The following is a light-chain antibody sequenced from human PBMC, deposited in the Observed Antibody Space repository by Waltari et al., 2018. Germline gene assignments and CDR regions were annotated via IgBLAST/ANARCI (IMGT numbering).Light chain of an antibody. CDR3: MQTLQSPVT. CDR1: QSLLHTNGFHY. J-gene: IGKJ5*01. Sequence: DIVMTQSPLSLPVTPGEPASISCRSSQSLLHTNGFHYLEWYLQRPGQSPQLLIYLGTNRASGVPDRFSGSRSGPDFTLKISSVEAEDVGVYYCMQTLQSPVTFGQGTRLEIK. CDR2: LGT. V-gene: IGKV2-28*01.